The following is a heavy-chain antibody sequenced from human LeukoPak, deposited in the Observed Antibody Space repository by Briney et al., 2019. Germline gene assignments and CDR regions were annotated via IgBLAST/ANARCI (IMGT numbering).Heavy chain of an antibody. J-gene: IGHJ6*03. CDR2: IYYSGST. D-gene: IGHD2-2*02. V-gene: IGHV4-59*01. Sequence: SETLSLTCTVSGGSISSYYWSWIRQPPGKGLEWIGYIYYSGSTNYNPSLKSRVTISVDTSKNQFSLKLSSVTAADTAVYYCARVRCSSTSCYRGAGWYYMDVWGKGTTVTVSS. CDR1: GGSISSYY. CDR3: ARVRCSSTSCYRGAGWYYMDV.